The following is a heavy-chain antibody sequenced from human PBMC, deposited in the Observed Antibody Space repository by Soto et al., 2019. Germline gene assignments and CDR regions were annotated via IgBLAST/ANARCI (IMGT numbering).Heavy chain of an antibody. Sequence: QVQLQESGPGLVKPSETLSLTCIVSGGSISSYYWSWIRQPPGKGLEWIGYIYYESTNYNPSLKCRVIISVDTSRNPCSLRLSSVTAADTAVYYCARAYYDTSGYSLDPWGQGTLVTVSS. CDR1: GGSISSYY. CDR3: ARAYYDTSGYSLDP. V-gene: IGHV4-59*01. D-gene: IGHD3-22*01. J-gene: IGHJ5*02. CDR2: IYYEST.